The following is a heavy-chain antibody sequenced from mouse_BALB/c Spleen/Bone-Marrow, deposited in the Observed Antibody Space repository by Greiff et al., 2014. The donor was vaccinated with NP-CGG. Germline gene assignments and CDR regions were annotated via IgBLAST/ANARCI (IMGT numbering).Heavy chain of an antibody. CDR1: GFNIKDTY. CDR3: ARLITTDY. CDR2: IDPANGNT. V-gene: IGHV14-3*02. Sequence: VQLKESGAELVKPGASVKLSCTASGFNIKDTYMHWVKQRPEQGLEWIGRIDPANGNTKYDPKFQGKATITADTSSNTAYLQLSSLTSKDTAVYYCARLITTDYWGQGTTLTVSS. J-gene: IGHJ2*01. D-gene: IGHD2-4*01.